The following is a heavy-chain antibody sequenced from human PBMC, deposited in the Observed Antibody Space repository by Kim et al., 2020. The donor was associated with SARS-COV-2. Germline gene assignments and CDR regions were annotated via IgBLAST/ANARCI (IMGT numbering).Heavy chain of an antibody. CDR1: GGSISSYY. D-gene: IGHD5-12*01. CDR2: IYYSGST. V-gene: IGHV4-59*13. CDR3: ARDHGYSGYATYGMDV. J-gene: IGHJ6*02. Sequence: SETLSLTCTVSGGSISSYYWCWIRQPPGEGLEWIGYIYYSGSTNSNPTLKSRVPISVATSKNQFSLKLSSVTAAATDEYYCARDHGYSGYATYGMDVWGQGTTVTVSS.